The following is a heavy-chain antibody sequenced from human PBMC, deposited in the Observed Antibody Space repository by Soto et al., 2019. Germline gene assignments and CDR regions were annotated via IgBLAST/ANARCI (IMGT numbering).Heavy chain of an antibody. CDR2: IYYSGST. CDR1: GGSISSYY. J-gene: IGHJ6*03. D-gene: IGHD5-12*01. CDR3: ARNFGYSGYDGDLERRLWDQIYYYSMDV. V-gene: IGHV4-59*01. Sequence: PSETLSLTCTVSGGSISSYYWSWIRQPPGKGLEWIGYIYYSGSTNYNPSLKSRVTISVDTSKNQFSLKLSSVTAADTAVYYCARNFGYSGYDGDLERRLWDQIYYYSMDVWGKGTTVTVS.